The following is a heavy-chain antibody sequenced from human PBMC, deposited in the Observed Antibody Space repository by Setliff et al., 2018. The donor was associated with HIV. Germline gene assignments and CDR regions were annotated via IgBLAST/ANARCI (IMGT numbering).Heavy chain of an antibody. CDR1: GGTFSSYA. CDR2: IIPIFGTA. V-gene: IGHV1-69*13. J-gene: IGHJ3*02. D-gene: IGHD6-13*01. CDR3: ARVPASWYTAPFDI. Sequence: SVKVSCKASGGTFSSYAISWVRQAPGQELEWMGGIIPIFGTANYAQKFQGRVTITADESTSTAYMELSSLRSEDTAVYYCARVPASWYTAPFDIWGQGTMVTVSS.